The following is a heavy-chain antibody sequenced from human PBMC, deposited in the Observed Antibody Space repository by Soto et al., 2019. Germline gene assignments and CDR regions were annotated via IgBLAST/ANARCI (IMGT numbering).Heavy chain of an antibody. CDR2: MNPNSGNT. D-gene: IGHD3-22*01. CDR3: ARALYYYDSSGYLS. V-gene: IGHV1-8*01. Sequence: GASVKVSCKASGYTFTSYDINWVRQATGQGLEWMGWMNPNSGNTGYAQKFQGRVTMTRNTYISTAYMELSSLRSEETDVYYCARALYYYDSSGYLSWGQGTLVTVSS. CDR1: GYTFTSYD. J-gene: IGHJ5*02.